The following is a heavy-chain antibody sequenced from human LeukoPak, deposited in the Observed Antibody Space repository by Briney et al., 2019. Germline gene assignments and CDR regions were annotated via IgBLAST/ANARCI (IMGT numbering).Heavy chain of an antibody. V-gene: IGHV4-61*01. J-gene: IGHJ4*02. CDR1: GGSVSSGSYY. D-gene: IGHD3-10*01. CDR2: IYYSGST. CDR3: ARVGWYGGLTEFDY. Sequence: SETLSLTCTVSGGSVSSGSYYWSWIRQPPGKGLEWMGYIYYSGSTNYNPSLKSRVTISGDTSKNQFSLKLSSVTAADTAVYYCARVGWYGGLTEFDYWGQGTLVTVSS.